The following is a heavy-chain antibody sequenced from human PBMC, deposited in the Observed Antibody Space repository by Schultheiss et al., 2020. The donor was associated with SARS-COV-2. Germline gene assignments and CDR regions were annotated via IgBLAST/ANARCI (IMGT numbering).Heavy chain of an antibody. CDR1: GGTFSSYA. J-gene: IGHJ4*02. Sequence: ASVKVSCKASGGTFSSYAISWVRQAPGQGLEWMGWISAYNGNTNYAQKLQGRVTMTTDTSTSTAYMELRSLRSDDTAVYYCARGGDSSGYYYLLFDYWGQGTLVTVSS. CDR2: ISAYNGNT. D-gene: IGHD3-22*01. V-gene: IGHV1-18*01. CDR3: ARGGDSSGYYYLLFDY.